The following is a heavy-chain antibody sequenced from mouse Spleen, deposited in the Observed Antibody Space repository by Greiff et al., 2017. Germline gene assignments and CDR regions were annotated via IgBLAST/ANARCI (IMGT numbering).Heavy chain of an antibody. CDR3: ARGGEENYFDY. CDR2: IYPGDGDT. V-gene: IGHV1-80*01. CDR1: GYAFSSYW. Sequence: QVQLQQSGAELVKPGASVKISCKASGYAFSSYWMNWVKQRPGKGLEWIGQIYPGDGDTNYNGKFKGKATLTADKSSSTAYMQLSSLTSEDSAVYFCARGGEENYFDYWGQGTTLTVSS. J-gene: IGHJ2*01.